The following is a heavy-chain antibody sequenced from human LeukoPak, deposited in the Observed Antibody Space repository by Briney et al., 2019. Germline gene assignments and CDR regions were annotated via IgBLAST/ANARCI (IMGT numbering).Heavy chain of an antibody. D-gene: IGHD5-18*01. CDR2: IYYSGST. CDR3: AGDTSMVTSWYFDL. CDR1: GGSISSYY. Sequence: SETLSLTCTVSGGSISSYYWSWIRQPPGKGLEWIGYIYYSGSTNYNPSLKSRVTISVDTSKNQFSLKLSSVTAADTAVYYCAGDTSMVTSWYFDLWGRGTLLTVSS. J-gene: IGHJ2*01. V-gene: IGHV4-59*01.